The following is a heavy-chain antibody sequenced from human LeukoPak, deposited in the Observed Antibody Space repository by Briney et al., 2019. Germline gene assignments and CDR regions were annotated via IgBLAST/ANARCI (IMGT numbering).Heavy chain of an antibody. D-gene: IGHD3-22*01. V-gene: IGHV4-39*01. CDR1: GGSISSSTYY. J-gene: IGHJ4*02. Sequence: PLETLSLTCTVSGGSISSSTYYWGWIRQPPGKGLEWIGSLSYSGKTHYNPSLKSRVTISIDTSQNQFSLKLTSVTAADTAVYYCAKFSPDYYDNKKYFDYWGQGTLVRVSS. CDR2: LSYSGKT. CDR3: AKFSPDYYDNKKYFDY.